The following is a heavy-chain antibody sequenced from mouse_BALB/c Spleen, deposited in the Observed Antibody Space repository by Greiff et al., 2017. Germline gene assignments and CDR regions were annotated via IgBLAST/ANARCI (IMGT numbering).Heavy chain of an antibody. CDR2: IDPETGGT. V-gene: IGHV1-15*01. CDR1: GYTFTDYE. CDR3: TRRGVRRYFDV. Sequence: QVQLQQSGAELVRPGASVTLSCKASGYTFTDYEMHWVKQTPVHGLEWIGAIDPETGGTAYNQKFKGKATLTADKSSSTAYMELRSLTSEDSAVYYCTRRGVRRYFDVGGAGTTVTVSS. J-gene: IGHJ1*01. D-gene: IGHD2-14*01.